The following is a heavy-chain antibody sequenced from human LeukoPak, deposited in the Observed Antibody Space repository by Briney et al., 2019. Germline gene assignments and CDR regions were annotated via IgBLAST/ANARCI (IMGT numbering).Heavy chain of an antibody. CDR1: GFTVNNKY. D-gene: IGHD6-6*01. Sequence: PGGSLRLSCAASGFTVNNKYMTWVRQAPGKGLEWVSLIYNDGRTYYADSVRGRFTISRDNAKNSLYLHMDSLRVEDMAVYYCARGGAARPDYWGQGTLVTVSS. J-gene: IGHJ4*02. CDR2: IYNDGRT. V-gene: IGHV3-66*01. CDR3: ARGGAARPDY.